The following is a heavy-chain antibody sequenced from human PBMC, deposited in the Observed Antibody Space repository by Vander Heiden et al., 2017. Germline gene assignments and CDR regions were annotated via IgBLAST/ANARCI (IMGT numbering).Heavy chain of an antibody. D-gene: IGHD2-21*02. CDR2: MNPNSGNT. V-gene: IGHV1-8*01. CDR1: GSTFRSYE. Sequence: QVQLAQSGAEVKKPGASVKVSCKASGSTFRSYEINWVRQAAGQGLEWMGWMNPNSGNTGYAQKFQGRVTMTRSTSISTAYMELSSLTSEDTAVYYCAREGVVVTPIPDPFDIWGQGTMVTVSS. J-gene: IGHJ3*02. CDR3: AREGVVVTPIPDPFDI.